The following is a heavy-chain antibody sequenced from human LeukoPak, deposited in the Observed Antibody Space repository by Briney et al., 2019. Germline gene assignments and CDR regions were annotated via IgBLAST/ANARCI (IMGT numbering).Heavy chain of an antibody. CDR2: MNPNSGNT. V-gene: IGHV1-8*03. CDR3: AKTYYYGSGSYFDY. Sequence: ASVKISCKASGYTFTSYDINWVRQATGQGLEWMGWMNPNSGNTGYAQKFQGRVTITRNTSISTAYMELSSLRAEDTAVYYCAKTYYYGSGSYFDYWGQGTLVTVSS. CDR1: GYTFTSYD. D-gene: IGHD3-10*01. J-gene: IGHJ4*02.